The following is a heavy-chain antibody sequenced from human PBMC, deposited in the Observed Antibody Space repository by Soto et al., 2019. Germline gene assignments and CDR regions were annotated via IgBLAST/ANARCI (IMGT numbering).Heavy chain of an antibody. J-gene: IGHJ4*02. CDR2: INPYSGGT. D-gene: IGHD2-2*01. CDR1: GYTFTSYG. V-gene: IGHV1-2*04. CDR3: ARGIVVPAAMSARLDY. Sequence: ASVKVSCKASGYTFTSYGISWVRQAPGQGLEWMGWINPYSGGTNYAQKFQGWVTMTRDTSISTAYMELSRLRSDDTAVYYCARGIVVPAAMSARLDYWGQGTLVTVSS.